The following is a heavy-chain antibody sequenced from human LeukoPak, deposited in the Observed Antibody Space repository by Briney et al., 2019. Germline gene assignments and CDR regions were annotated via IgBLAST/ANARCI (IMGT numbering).Heavy chain of an antibody. CDR2: IYTSGST. J-gene: IGHJ4*02. V-gene: IGHV4-61*02. CDR1: GGSISSGSYY. CDR3: ARVLGYGDYGYFDY. Sequence: PSQTLSLTCTVSGGSISSGSYYWSWIRQPAGKGLEWIGRIYTSGSTNYNPSLKSRVTISVDTSKKQFSLKLSPVTAADTAVYYCARVLGYGDYGYFDYWGQGTLVTISS. D-gene: IGHD4-17*01.